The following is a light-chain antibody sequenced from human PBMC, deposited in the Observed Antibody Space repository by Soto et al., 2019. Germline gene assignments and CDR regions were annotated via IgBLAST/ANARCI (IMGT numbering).Light chain of an antibody. Sequence: QAVVTQPASVSGSPGQSITISCTGTSSDVGGYNYVSWYQHHPDKAPKLVIYDVTNRPSGVSNRFSGSKAGNTASLTISGLQAEDEADYYCNSYTGSATPYVFGTGTKLTVL. V-gene: IGLV2-14*03. J-gene: IGLJ1*01. CDR1: SSDVGGYNY. CDR3: NSYTGSATPYV. CDR2: DVT.